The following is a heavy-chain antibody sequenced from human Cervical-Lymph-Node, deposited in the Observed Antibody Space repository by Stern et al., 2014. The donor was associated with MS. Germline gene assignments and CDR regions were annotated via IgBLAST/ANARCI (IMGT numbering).Heavy chain of an antibody. CDR3: ATDRGVK. V-gene: IGHV1-24*01. J-gene: IGHJ4*02. D-gene: IGHD3-10*01. CDR2: FAPEDGET. Sequence: VQLVESFPDPKKPPSSPTVSSPFPLPPPSALSIHFLRHLPTIGLEWMGQFAPEDGETVYAQQFQGRLTMTEDTSTGTAYMTLTALRSEDTAVYYCATDRGVKWGPGTLVTVSS. CDR1: LPPPSALS.